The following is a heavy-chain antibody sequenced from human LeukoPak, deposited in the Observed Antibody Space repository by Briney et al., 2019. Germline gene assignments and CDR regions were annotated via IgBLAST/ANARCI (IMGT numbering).Heavy chain of an antibody. CDR1: GFTFSSYA. V-gene: IGHV3-23*01. J-gene: IGHJ6*03. Sequence: PGGSLRLSCAASGFTFSSYAMSWVRQAPGKGLEWVSSISGSGTNTYYAASVKGRFTISKDKSKNTLYLQMNSLRAEDTAIYYCASGSYGSGFYYFYYMDVWGKGTTVTVSS. CDR3: ASGSYGSGFYYFYYMDV. CDR2: ISGSGTNT. D-gene: IGHD3-10*01.